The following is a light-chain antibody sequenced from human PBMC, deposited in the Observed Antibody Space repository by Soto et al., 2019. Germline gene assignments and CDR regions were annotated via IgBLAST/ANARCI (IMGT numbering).Light chain of an antibody. CDR3: QHNGRT. CDR1: QSVSNIY. Sequence: EIVLTQSPGTLSLSPGERATLSCRASQSVSNIYLAWYQQKPGQTPRLLIYGASSRATGIPDRFNGSGSGTDFTLTISRLEPDDFAVYYCQHNGRTFGQGTKVEIK. V-gene: IGKV3-20*01. CDR2: GAS. J-gene: IGKJ1*01.